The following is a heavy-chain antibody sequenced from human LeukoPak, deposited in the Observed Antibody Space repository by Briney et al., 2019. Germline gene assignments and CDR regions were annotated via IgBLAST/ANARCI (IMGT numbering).Heavy chain of an antibody. J-gene: IGHJ5*02. D-gene: IGHD6-6*01. Sequence: ASVKVSCKASGYTFTSYDINWVRQATGQGLEWVGWMNPNSGNTGYAQKFQGRVTITRNTSISTAYMELSSLRSEDTAVYYCAGYSSSSGWFDPWGQGTLVTVSS. CDR3: AGYSSSSGWFDP. CDR1: GYTFTSYD. CDR2: MNPNSGNT. V-gene: IGHV1-8*03.